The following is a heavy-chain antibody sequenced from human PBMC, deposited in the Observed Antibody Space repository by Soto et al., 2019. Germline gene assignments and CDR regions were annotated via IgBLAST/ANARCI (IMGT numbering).Heavy chain of an antibody. CDR2: ISGSGDST. J-gene: IGHJ4*02. D-gene: IGHD6-19*01. V-gene: IGHV3-23*01. CDR1: GFTFSTYA. Sequence: EVQLLESGGGLVQPGGSLRLSCAASGFTFSTYAMNWVRQAPGKGLEWVSGISGSGDSTYYADSVKGRFTVSRDNSKNTLYLQRTSLRAEDTAVFYCAKERSSGWSFDYWGQGNLVTVSS. CDR3: AKERSSGWSFDY.